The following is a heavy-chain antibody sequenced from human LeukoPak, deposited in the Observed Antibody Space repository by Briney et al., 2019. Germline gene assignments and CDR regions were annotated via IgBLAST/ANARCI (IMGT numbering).Heavy chain of an antibody. J-gene: IGHJ3*02. Sequence: GGSLRLSCAASGFTFSSYAMHWVRQAPGKGLEYVSTISSNGGSTYYANSVKGRFTISRDNSKNTLYLQMGSLRAEDIAVYYCARAGYGDYARLGIWGQGTMVPVSS. V-gene: IGHV3-64*01. CDR2: ISSNGGST. D-gene: IGHD4-17*01. CDR1: GFTFSSYA. CDR3: ARAGYGDYARLGI.